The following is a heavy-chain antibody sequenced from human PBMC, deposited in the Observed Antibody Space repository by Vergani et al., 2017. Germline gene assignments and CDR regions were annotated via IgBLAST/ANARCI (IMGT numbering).Heavy chain of an antibody. CDR1: GFTFDYYG. Sequence: EVQLVESGGGLVQPGRSLRLSCAASGFTFDYYGMHWVRQAPGKGLEWVSGISWNSGSIGYADSVKGRFTISRDNAKNSLYLQMNSLRAEDTALYYCAKDHYDFWSGYPNLSPFDLWGRGTLVTVSS. V-gene: IGHV3-9*01. CDR3: AKDHYDFWSGYPNLSPFDL. J-gene: IGHJ2*01. D-gene: IGHD3-3*01. CDR2: ISWNSGSI.